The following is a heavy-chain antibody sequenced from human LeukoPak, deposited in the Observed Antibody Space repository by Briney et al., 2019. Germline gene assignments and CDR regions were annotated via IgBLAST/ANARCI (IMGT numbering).Heavy chain of an antibody. CDR2: ISGSGGST. D-gene: IGHD3-22*01. J-gene: IGHJ3*02. Sequence: GGSLRLSCAASGFTFSSYAMSWVRQAPGKGLEWVSAISGSGGSTYYADSVKGRFTISRGNSKNTLYLQMNSLRAEDTAVYYRAKDPLNYYDSSGYYPGEAFDIWGQGTMVTVSS. CDR3: AKDPLNYYDSSGYYPGEAFDI. CDR1: GFTFSSYA. V-gene: IGHV3-23*01.